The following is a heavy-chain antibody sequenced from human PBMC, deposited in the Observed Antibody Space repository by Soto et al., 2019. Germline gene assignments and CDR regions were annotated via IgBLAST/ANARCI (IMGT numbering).Heavy chain of an antibody. J-gene: IGHJ4*02. Sequence: QVQLQESGPGLAKPSQTLSLTCSVSGGSISSGDYYWSWIRQPPGKGLEWIGYIYYSGSTYYNPSLKSRVTISIDTSKNQFSLKLSSVTATDAAVYYCARYLYCSGGSCFLRQYYFDYWGQGTLVTVSS. D-gene: IGHD2-15*01. CDR2: IYYSGST. V-gene: IGHV4-30-4*01. CDR1: GGSISSGDYY. CDR3: ARYLYCSGGSCFLRQYYFDY.